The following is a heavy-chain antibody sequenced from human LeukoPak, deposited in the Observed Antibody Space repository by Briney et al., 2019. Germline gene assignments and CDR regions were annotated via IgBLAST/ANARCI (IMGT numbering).Heavy chain of an antibody. CDR2: IIPIFGTA. V-gene: IGHV1-69*05. CDR3: ARDTHYYGSGSYCDY. D-gene: IGHD3-10*01. Sequence: SVKVSCKASGGTFSSYAISWVRQAPGQGLEWMGRIIPIFGTANYAQKFQGRVTITTDESTSTAYMELSSLRSEDTAVYHCARDTHYYGSGSYCDYWGQGTLVTVSS. J-gene: IGHJ4*02. CDR1: GGTFSSYA.